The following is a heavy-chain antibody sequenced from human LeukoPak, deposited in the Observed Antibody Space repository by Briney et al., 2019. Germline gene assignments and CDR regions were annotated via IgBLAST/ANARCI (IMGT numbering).Heavy chain of an antibody. V-gene: IGHV4-59*01. Sequence: PSETLSHTCTVSGGSISSYYWSWIRQPPGKGLEWIGYIYYSGSTNYNPSLKSRVTISLNTSKNQFSLKLRSVTAADTAVYYCARSELLWFGGVNSGFDYWGQGTLVTVSS. J-gene: IGHJ4*02. CDR3: ARSELLWFGGVNSGFDY. CDR1: GGSISSYY. D-gene: IGHD3-10*01. CDR2: IYYSGST.